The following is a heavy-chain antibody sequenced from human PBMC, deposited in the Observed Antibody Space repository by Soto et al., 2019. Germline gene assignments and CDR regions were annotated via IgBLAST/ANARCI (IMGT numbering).Heavy chain of an antibody. D-gene: IGHD3-10*01. CDR3: ATEYYYGSGSDYYYYYGMDV. J-gene: IGHJ6*02. CDR1: GFTFSSYA. CDR2: FSGSGGTT. Sequence: GGSLRLSCAASGFTFSSYAMSWVRQAPGKGLEWVSAFSGSGGTTYYADSVKGRFTISRDNSKNTLYLQMNSLRAEDTAVYYCATEYYYGSGSDYYYYYGMDVWGQGTTVTVSS. V-gene: IGHV3-23*01.